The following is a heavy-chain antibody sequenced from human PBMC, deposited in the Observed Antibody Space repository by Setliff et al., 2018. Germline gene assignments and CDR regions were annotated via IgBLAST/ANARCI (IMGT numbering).Heavy chain of an antibody. CDR1: GYTLTNYY. Sequence: GASVKVSCKASGYTLTNYYMHWVRQAPGQGLEWMGIINPSGGLTRYAQKFQGRVTITRDTSASTVYMELSSVRSEDTAVYYCARSPYSRRAFDIWGQGTMVTVS. D-gene: IGHD5-12*01. J-gene: IGHJ3*02. CDR3: ARSPYSRRAFDI. CDR2: INPSGGLT. V-gene: IGHV1-46*01.